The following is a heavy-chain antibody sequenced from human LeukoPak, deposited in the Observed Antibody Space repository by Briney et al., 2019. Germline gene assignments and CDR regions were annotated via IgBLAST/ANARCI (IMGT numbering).Heavy chain of an antibody. V-gene: IGHV1-18*01. J-gene: IGHJ5*02. CDR1: GYTFTSYG. Sequence: GASVKVSCKASGYTFTSYGISWVRQAPGQGLEWMGWINPNSGGTNYAQKFQGRVTMTEDTSTDTAYMELSSLRSEDTAVYYCAAGFDIVVAPNWFDPWGQGTLVTVSS. D-gene: IGHD2-2*01. CDR2: INPNSGGT. CDR3: AAGFDIVVAPNWFDP.